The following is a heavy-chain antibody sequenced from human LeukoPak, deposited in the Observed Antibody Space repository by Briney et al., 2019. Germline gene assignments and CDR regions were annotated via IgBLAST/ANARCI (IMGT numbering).Heavy chain of an antibody. Sequence: PGRSLRLSCAASGFTFSSYAMHWVRQAPGKGLEWVAVISYDGSNKYYADSVKGRSTISRDNSKNTLYLQMNSLRAEDTAVYYCASAREEYNWFDPWGQGTLVTVSS. J-gene: IGHJ5*02. V-gene: IGHV3-30-3*01. D-gene: IGHD3-10*01. CDR1: GFTFSSYA. CDR2: ISYDGSNK. CDR3: ASAREEYNWFDP.